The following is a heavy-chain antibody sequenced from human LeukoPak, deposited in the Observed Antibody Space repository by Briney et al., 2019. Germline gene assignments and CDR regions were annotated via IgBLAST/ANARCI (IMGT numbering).Heavy chain of an antibody. J-gene: IGHJ4*02. CDR1: GYTFTAYY. CDR3: ATRDGYKFDY. CDR2: INPNSGGT. V-gene: IGHV1-2*02. Sequence: ASVKVSSKPSGYTFTAYYMHWVRPTPGQGREWVGWINPNSGGTIYAQKFQGRVTMTRDTSISTAYMELSRLRSDDTAVYYCATRDGYKFDYWGQGTLVTVSS. D-gene: IGHD5-24*01.